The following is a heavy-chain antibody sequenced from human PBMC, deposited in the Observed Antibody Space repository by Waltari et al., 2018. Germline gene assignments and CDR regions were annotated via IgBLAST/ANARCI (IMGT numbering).Heavy chain of an antibody. J-gene: IGHJ6*02. CDR2: IRGSGGNT. Sequence: EVQLLESGGGLVQPGGSLRLSCAASGFTFSSYAMSWVRQAPGKGLEWVSSIRGSGGNTYYADSVKGRFTIYRDNSKNTLYLQMNSLRAEDTALYYCAKWGLNYYYGLDVWGQGILVTVSS. CDR1: GFTFSSYA. V-gene: IGHV3-23*01. D-gene: IGHD3-16*01. CDR3: AKWGLNYYYGLDV.